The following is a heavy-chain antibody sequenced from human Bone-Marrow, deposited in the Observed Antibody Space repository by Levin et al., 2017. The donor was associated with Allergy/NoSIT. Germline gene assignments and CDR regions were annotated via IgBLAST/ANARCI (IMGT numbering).Heavy chain of an antibody. Sequence: GESLKISCAASGFTVSSNYMSWVRQAPGKGLEWVSVIYSGGSTYYADSVKGRFTISRDNSKNTLYLQMNSLRAEDTAVYYCARGVYDSNHAFDIWGQGTMVTVSS. D-gene: IGHD3-22*01. J-gene: IGHJ3*02. V-gene: IGHV3-53*01. CDR1: GFTVSSNY. CDR2: IYSGGST. CDR3: ARGVYDSNHAFDI.